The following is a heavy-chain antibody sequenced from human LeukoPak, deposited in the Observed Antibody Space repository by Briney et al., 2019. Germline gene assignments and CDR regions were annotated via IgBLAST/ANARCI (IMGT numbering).Heavy chain of an antibody. Sequence: PGRSLRLSCAASGFTFDGYAMHWVRQAPGKGLEWVSGISWNSGSIGYADSVKGRFTISRDNAKNSLYLQMNSLRAEDTALYYCAKDPGYSGYEPLFDYWGQGTLVTVSS. J-gene: IGHJ4*02. D-gene: IGHD5-12*01. V-gene: IGHV3-9*01. CDR1: GFTFDGYA. CDR2: ISWNSGSI. CDR3: AKDPGYSGYEPLFDY.